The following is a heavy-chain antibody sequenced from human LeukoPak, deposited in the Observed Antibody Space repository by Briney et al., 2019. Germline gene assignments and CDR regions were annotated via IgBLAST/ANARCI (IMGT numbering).Heavy chain of an antibody. J-gene: IGHJ4*02. V-gene: IGHV1-18*01. CDR2: ISAYNGNT. Sequence: ASVKVSCKASGYTFTSYGISWVRPAPRQGLECMAWISAYNGNTNYAQKLQGRVTMTTDTSTSIAYMELRRLRSDDTAVYYCARAEDSSGYVGFDYWGQGTLVTVSS. CDR1: GYTFTSYG. CDR3: ARAEDSSGYVGFDY. D-gene: IGHD3-22*01.